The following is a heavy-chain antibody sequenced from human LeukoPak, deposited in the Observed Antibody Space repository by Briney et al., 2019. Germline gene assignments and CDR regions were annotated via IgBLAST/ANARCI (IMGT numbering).Heavy chain of an antibody. CDR2: IIPTFGTA. CDR3: ARLSRGYNYFDY. CDR1: GGTFSSYA. V-gene: IGHV1-69*13. J-gene: IGHJ4*02. D-gene: IGHD3-22*01. Sequence: GASVTVSCKASGGTFSSYAISWVRQAPGQGLEWMGGIIPTFGTANYAQKFQGRVTITADESTSTAYMELSSLRSEDTAVYYCARLSRGYNYFDYWGQGTLVTVSS.